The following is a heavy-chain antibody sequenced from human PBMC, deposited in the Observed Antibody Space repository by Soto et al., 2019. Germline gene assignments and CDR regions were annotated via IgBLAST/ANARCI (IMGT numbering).Heavy chain of an antibody. CDR3: ARVGTYYYGSGRGLDP. D-gene: IGHD3-10*01. V-gene: IGHV4-34*01. J-gene: IGHJ5*02. CDR1: GGSFSGYY. CDR2: INHSGST. Sequence: SETLSLTCAVYGGSFSGYYWSWIRQPPGKGLEWIGEINHSGSTNYNPSLKSRVTISVDTSKNQFSLKLSSVTAADTAVYYCARVGTYYYGSGRGLDPWGKGTLVTGYS.